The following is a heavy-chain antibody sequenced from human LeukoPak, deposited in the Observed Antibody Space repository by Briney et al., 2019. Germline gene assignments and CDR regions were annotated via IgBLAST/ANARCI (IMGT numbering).Heavy chain of an antibody. Sequence: PETLSLTCTVSGASTSSSSYYWGWIRHPPGKGWEWIATIHYSGSTYHNPPLKGRSPMPVDTSKNPFSLKLRSVTAADTAVYYCARHPSGSSFDYWGQGTLVTVSS. V-gene: IGHV4-39*01. CDR2: IHYSGST. CDR3: ARHPSGSSFDY. J-gene: IGHJ4*02. CDR1: GASTSSSSYY. D-gene: IGHD3-22*01.